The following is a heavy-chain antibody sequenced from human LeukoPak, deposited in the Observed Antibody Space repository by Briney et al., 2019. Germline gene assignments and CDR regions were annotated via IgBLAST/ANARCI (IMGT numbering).Heavy chain of an antibody. CDR2: IYDSGST. V-gene: IGHV4-59*01. Sequence: PSETLSLTCIVSGGSISSYYWSWIRQPPGKGLEWIGYIYDSGSTNYNPSLKSRVTISVDTSKNQFSLKLSSVAAADTAVYYCARDFRSGYPYYCYYGMDVWGQGTTVTVSS. CDR1: GGSISSYY. CDR3: ARDFRSGYPYYCYYGMDV. J-gene: IGHJ6*02. D-gene: IGHD3-3*01.